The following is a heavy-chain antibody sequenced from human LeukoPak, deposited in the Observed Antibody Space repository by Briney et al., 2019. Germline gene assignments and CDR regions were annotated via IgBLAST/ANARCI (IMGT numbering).Heavy chain of an antibody. CDR1: GFTFSSYW. V-gene: IGHV3-7*01. Sequence: GGALRLSCAASGFTFSSYWMSWVRQAPGKGLEWVAKINQDGSDKYYVDSVKGRFTISRDNAKNSLYLQMNSLRAEDTAMYFCVRDVGAVRGEVYFDYWGQGTLVTVSS. CDR2: INQDGSDK. CDR3: VRDVGAVRGEVYFDY. J-gene: IGHJ4*02. D-gene: IGHD3-10*01.